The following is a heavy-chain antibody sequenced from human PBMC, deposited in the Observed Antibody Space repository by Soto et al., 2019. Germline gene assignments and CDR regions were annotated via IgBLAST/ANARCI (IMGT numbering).Heavy chain of an antibody. J-gene: IGHJ6*02. CDR2: INAGNGNT. CDR1: GYTFTSYA. V-gene: IGHV1-3*01. D-gene: IGHD3-9*01. CDR3: ARVQQSYYDILTGYTDYYYCGMDV. Sequence: ASVKVSCKASGYTFTSYAMHWVRQAPGQRXEWMGWINAGNGNTKYSQKFQGRVTITRDTSASTAYMELSSLRSEDTAVYYCARVQQSYYDILTGYTDYYYCGMDVWGQGTTVTVSS.